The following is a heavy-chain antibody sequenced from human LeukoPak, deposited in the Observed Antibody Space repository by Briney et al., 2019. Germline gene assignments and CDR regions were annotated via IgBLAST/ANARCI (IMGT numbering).Heavy chain of an antibody. Sequence: SETLSLTCTVSGGSISSADYSWSGFRQPPGKGLEWIGYIYYSGNTYYNPSLKSRVIISVDTSKNQFSLNLSSVTAADTAVYYCARAGYCSAGSCLGADYWGQGTLVTVSS. V-gene: IGHV4-30-4*01. CDR1: GGSISSADYS. CDR2: IYYSGNT. J-gene: IGHJ4*02. D-gene: IGHD2-15*01. CDR3: ARAGYCSAGSCLGADY.